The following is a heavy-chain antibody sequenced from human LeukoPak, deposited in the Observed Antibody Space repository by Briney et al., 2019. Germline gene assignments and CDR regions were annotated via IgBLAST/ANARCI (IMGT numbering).Heavy chain of an antibody. V-gene: IGHV1-46*01. CDR2: INPSGGST. CDR1: GYTFTSYY. Sequence: ASVKVSCKASGYTFTSYYMHWVRQAPGQGLEWMGIINPSGGSTSYAQKFQGRVTMTRDTSTSTVYMELSSLRSEDTAVYYCARDSIIVVVVAASYYGMDVWGQGTTVTVFS. CDR3: ARDSIIVVVVAASYYGMDV. J-gene: IGHJ6*02. D-gene: IGHD2-15*01.